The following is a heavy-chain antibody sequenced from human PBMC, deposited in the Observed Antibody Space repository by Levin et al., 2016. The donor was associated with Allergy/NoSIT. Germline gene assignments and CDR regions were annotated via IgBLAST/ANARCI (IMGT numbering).Heavy chain of an antibody. J-gene: IGHJ4*02. CDR2: IKSKTDGGTT. CDR3: TTDQGWSVAGLDY. Sequence: GESLKISCAASGFTFSNAWMSWVRQAPGKGLEWVGRIKSKTDGGTTDYAAPVKGRFTISRDDSKNTLYLQMNSLKTEDTAVYYCTTDQGWSVAGLDYWGQGTLVTVSS. D-gene: IGHD6-19*01. V-gene: IGHV3-15*01. CDR1: GFTFSNAW.